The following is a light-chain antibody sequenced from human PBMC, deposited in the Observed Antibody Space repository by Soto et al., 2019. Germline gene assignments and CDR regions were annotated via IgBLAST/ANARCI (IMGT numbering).Light chain of an antibody. J-gene: IGKJ2*01. Sequence: VLTPSPGTLSLSPGERVTLSCRTSQSVRSTFLAWYQQKPGQAPRLLIYGASTRATGIPDRFSGSGSGTDFTLTISRLEPEDSAVYYCQHYDTSPPTYTFGQGTKLEIK. CDR1: QSVRSTF. V-gene: IGKV3-20*01. CDR2: GAS. CDR3: QHYDTSPPTYT.